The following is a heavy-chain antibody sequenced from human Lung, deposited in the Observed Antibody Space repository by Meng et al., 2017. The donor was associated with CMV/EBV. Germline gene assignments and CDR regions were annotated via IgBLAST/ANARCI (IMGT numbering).Heavy chain of an antibody. CDR3: ARDGPQTPGGRVVPAAIHPELYGMDV. CDR2: IIPIFGTA. V-gene: IGHV1-69*05. D-gene: IGHD2-2*02. Sequence: SXXVSXKASGGTFSSYAISWVRQAPGQGLEWMGGIIPIFGTANYAQKFQGRVTITTDESTNTAYMELSSLRSEDTAVYYCARDGPQTPGGRVVPAAIHPELYGMDVWGQGTTVTVSS. J-gene: IGHJ6*02. CDR1: GGTFSSYA.